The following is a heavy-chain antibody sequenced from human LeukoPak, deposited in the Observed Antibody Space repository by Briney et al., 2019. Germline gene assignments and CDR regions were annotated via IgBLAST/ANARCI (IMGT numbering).Heavy chain of an antibody. D-gene: IGHD6-6*01. CDR2: ISAYNGNT. V-gene: IGHV1-18*01. J-gene: IGHJ4*02. CDR3: AGGLGAARPSDY. CDR1: GYSFTSYG. Sequence: ASVKVSCKASGYSFTSYGISWVRQAPGQGLEWMGWISAYNGNTKYAQKLQGRVTMTTDTSTSTAYMEVRSLRSDDTAVYYCAGGLGAARPSDYWGQGTLVTVSS.